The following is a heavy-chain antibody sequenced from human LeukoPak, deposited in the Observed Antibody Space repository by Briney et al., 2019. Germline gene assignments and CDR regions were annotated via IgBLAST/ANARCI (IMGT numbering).Heavy chain of an antibody. CDR1: GDSFTGYY. D-gene: IGHD5-24*01. CDR3: ARGRRDMATINLFDF. J-gene: IGHJ4*02. Sequence: SETLYLSCTVSGDSFTGYYRSWVRQPPGKGLEWIGYISNSGSTTYNPSLKSRVTISVDASKNQFSLRLTSVIAADTAVYYCARGRRDMATINLFDFWGQGTLVTLSS. V-gene: IGHV4-59*01. CDR2: ISNSGST.